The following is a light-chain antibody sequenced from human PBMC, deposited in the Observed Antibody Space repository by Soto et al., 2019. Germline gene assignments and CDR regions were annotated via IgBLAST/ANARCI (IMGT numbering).Light chain of an antibody. J-gene: IGKJ2*01. CDR2: DAS. V-gene: IGKV3-11*01. CDR3: QQRSNWRHRT. CDR1: QSVNTC. Sequence: EIVMTQSPATLSLSLGERATITCRASQSVNTCLAWYQQKPGQAPRLLIYDASKLATGIPARFSGSGSGTDFDLTISSLEPEDFAIYSCQQRSNWRHRTFGQGTKLEIK.